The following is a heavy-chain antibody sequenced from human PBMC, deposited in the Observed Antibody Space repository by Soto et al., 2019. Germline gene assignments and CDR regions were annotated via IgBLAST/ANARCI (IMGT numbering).Heavy chain of an antibody. Sequence: SETLSLTCTVSGGSVSSGGYFWSWIRQPPGEGLEWIGHIYNSGSTYSNPSLRGRVTISVDTSKNQFSLKLSSVTAADTAVYYCARHTPAISISDHWGQGTLVTVSS. CDR1: GGSVSSGGYF. CDR3: ARHTPAISISDH. V-gene: IGHV4-30-4*01. J-gene: IGHJ4*02. CDR2: IYNSGST. D-gene: IGHD2-15*01.